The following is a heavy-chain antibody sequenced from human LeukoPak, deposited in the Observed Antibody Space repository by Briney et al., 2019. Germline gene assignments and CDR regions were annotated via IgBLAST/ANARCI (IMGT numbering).Heavy chain of an antibody. CDR3: ARVWVKRGYSYGAIFDY. CDR1: GGSISSSSYY. Sequence: SETLSLTCTVSGGSISSSSYYWGWIRQPPGKGLEWIGSIYYSGSTYYNPSLRSRVTISVDTSKNQFSLKLSSVTAADTAVYYCARVWVKRGYSYGAIFDYWGQGTLVTVSS. J-gene: IGHJ4*02. D-gene: IGHD5-18*01. CDR2: IYYSGST. V-gene: IGHV4-39*07.